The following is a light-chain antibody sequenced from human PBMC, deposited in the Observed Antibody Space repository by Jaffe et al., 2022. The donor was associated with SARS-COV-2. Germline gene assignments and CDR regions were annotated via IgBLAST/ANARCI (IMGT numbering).Light chain of an antibody. CDR1: SSNIGNNF. J-gene: IGLJ3*02. CDR3: GTWDSSLSAGV. Sequence: QSVLTQPPSVSAAPGQKVTISCSGGSSNIGNNFVSWYQQLPGTAPKLLIYENNKRPSGIPDRFSASKSGTSATLGITGLLTGDEADYYCGTWDSSLSAGVFGGGTKLTVL. CDR2: ENN. V-gene: IGLV1-51*02.